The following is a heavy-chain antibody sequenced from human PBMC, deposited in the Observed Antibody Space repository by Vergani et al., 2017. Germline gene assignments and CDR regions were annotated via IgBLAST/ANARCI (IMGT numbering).Heavy chain of an antibody. V-gene: IGHV3-23*01. CDR3: AGNAEYSSSSRRFQPTYWEADY. CDR1: GFTFSSYA. J-gene: IGHJ4*02. CDR2: ISGSGGST. Sequence: EVQLLESGGGLVQPGGSLRLSCAASGFTFSSYAMSWVRQAPGKGLEWVSAISGSGGSTYYADSVKGRFTISRDNSKNTLYLQMNSLRAEDTAVYYCAGNAEYSSSSRRFQPTYWEADYWGQGTLVTVSS. D-gene: IGHD6-6*01.